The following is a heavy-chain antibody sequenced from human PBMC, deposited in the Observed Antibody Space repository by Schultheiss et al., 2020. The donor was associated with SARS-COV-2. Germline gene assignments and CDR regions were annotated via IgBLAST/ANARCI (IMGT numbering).Heavy chain of an antibody. J-gene: IGHJ6*02. CDR2: IYHSGST. V-gene: IGHV4-34*01. CDR1: GGSFSGYY. Sequence: LSLTCAVYGGSFSGYYWSWIRQPPGKGLEWIGEIYHSGSTNYNPSLKSRVTISVDTSKNQFSLKLSSVTAADTAVYYCAFRTYYYYGMDVWGQGTTVTVSS. D-gene: IGHD1-7*01. CDR3: AFRTYYYYGMDV.